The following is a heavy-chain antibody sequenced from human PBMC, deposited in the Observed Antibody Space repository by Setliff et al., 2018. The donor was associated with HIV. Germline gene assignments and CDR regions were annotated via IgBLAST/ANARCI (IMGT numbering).Heavy chain of an antibody. J-gene: IGHJ4*02. CDR3: TSDITAAGKGGN. V-gene: IGHV1-18*04. D-gene: IGHD6-13*01. CDR1: GYIFTSYG. CDR2: ISGYNGNT. Sequence: ASVKVSCKASGYIFTSYGISWVRQAPGQGLEWMGWISGYNGNTNYAQKFQGRVTMTTDTSTSTAYMELRNLRSDDTAVYFCTSDITAAGKGGNWGQGTLVTVSS.